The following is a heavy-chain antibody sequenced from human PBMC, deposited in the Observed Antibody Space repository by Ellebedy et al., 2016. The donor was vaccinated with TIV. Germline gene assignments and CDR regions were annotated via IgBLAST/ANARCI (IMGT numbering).Heavy chain of an antibody. CDR3: ARGSSTSWYGGAFDI. V-gene: IGHV1-18*04. J-gene: IGHJ3*02. Sequence: AASVKVSCKASGFTLTSYGINWVRQAPGQGLEWMGWISGRNGNTNYAQKVQGRLTLTTDTSTNTAYTELRSLRSDDTAVYYCARGSSTSWYGGAFDIWGQGTMVTVSS. D-gene: IGHD6-13*01. CDR1: GFTLTSYG. CDR2: ISGRNGNT.